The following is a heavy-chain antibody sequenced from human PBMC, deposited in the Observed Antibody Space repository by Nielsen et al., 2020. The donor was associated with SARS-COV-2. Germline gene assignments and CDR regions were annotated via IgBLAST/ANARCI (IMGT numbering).Heavy chain of an antibody. CDR1: GFTFDDYA. V-gene: IGHV3-9*01. J-gene: IGHJ3*02. CDR3: ARDYDSSGYYYEDAFDI. D-gene: IGHD3-22*01. CDR2: ISWNSGSI. Sequence: LRLSCAASGFTFDDYAMHWVRQAPGKGLEWVSGISWNSGSIGYADSVKGRFTISRDNAKNSLYLQMNSLRAEDTALYYCARDYDSSGYYYEDAFDIWGQGTMVTVSS.